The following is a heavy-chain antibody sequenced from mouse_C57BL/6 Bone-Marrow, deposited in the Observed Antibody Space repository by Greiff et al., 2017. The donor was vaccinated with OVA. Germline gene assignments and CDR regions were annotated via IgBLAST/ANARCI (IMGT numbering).Heavy chain of an antibody. CDR1: GYTFTDYY. CDR3: AREAYYSNYEYFDV. CDR2: INPYNGGT. V-gene: IGHV1-19*01. D-gene: IGHD2-5*01. Sequence: EVKLMESGPVLVKPGASVKMSCKASGYTFTDYYMNWVKQSHGKSLEWIGVINPYNGGTSYNQKFKGKATLTVDKSSSTAYMELNSLTSEDSAVYYCAREAYYSNYEYFDVWGTGTTVTVSS. J-gene: IGHJ1*03.